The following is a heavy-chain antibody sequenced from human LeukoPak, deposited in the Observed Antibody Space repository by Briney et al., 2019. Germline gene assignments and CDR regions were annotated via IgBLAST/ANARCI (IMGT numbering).Heavy chain of an antibody. CDR2: ISAYNGNT. CDR1: GYTFTSYG. J-gene: IGHJ4*02. CDR3: ARGEYYYDSSGYYYGMAGDY. D-gene: IGHD3-22*01. V-gene: IGHV1-18*01. Sequence: GTSVKVSCKASGYTFTSYGISWVRQAPGQGLEWMGWISAYNGNTNYAQKLQGRVTMTTDTSTSTAYMELRSLRSDDTTVYYCARGEYYYDSSGYYYGMAGDYWGQGTLVTVSS.